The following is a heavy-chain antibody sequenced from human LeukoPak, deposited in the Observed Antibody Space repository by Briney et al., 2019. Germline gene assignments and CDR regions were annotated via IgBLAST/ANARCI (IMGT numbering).Heavy chain of an antibody. Sequence: GGSLRLSCGASGFSFSYYWMTWVRQGPRKGLEWVANIKYDGSEKHYVESVKGRFTISRDNAKNSLYLQTSSLRVEDTAVYYCARGWGDCSSVSCYTGGDVFDIWGQGTKVTVSS. J-gene: IGHJ3*02. CDR3: ARGWGDCSSVSCYTGGDVFDI. CDR1: GFSFSYYW. CDR2: IKYDGSEK. V-gene: IGHV3-7*01. D-gene: IGHD2-2*02.